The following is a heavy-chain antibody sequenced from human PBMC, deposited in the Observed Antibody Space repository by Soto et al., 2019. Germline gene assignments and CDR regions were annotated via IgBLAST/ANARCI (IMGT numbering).Heavy chain of an antibody. Sequence: QVQLQESGPGLVKPSETLSLTCTVSGGSISSYYWCWIRQPPGKGLEWIGYIYYSGSTNHNPSLKSRVTISVDTSKNQFSLKLSSVTAADTAVYYCARGYSSSWYSDYWGQGTLVIVSS. CDR1: GGSISSYY. J-gene: IGHJ4*02. V-gene: IGHV4-59*01. CDR3: ARGYSSSWYSDY. D-gene: IGHD6-13*01. CDR2: IYYSGST.